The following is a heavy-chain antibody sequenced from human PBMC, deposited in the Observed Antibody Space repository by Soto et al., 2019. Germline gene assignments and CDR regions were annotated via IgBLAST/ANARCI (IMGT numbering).Heavy chain of an antibody. J-gene: IGHJ5*02. CDR2: VYRSGST. CDR1: GGSITSVNW. V-gene: IGHV4-4*02. CDR3: ARGPTTSGWNHWLDP. Sequence: SETLSLTCAVSGGSITSVNWWTWVRQPPGKGLQWIGEVYRSGSTNYSPSLRSRVTISLDKSKNQFSLTLTSVTAADTAIYYCARGPTTSGWNHWLDPWGQGVLVTVSS. D-gene: IGHD6-19*01.